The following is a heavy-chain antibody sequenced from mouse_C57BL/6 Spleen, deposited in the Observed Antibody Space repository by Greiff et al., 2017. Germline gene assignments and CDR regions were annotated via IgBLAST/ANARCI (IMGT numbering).Heavy chain of an antibody. Sequence: DVMLVESGGGLVKPGGSLKLSCAASGFTFSSYAMSWVRQTPEKRLEWVATISDGGSYTYYPDNVKGRFTITRDNAKNNLYLQMSHLKSEDTAMYYCARDGALRYWYFDVWGTGTTVTVSS. V-gene: IGHV5-4*01. CDR1: GFTFSSYA. CDR2: ISDGGSYT. J-gene: IGHJ1*03. CDR3: ARDGALRYWYFDV. D-gene: IGHD1-1*01.